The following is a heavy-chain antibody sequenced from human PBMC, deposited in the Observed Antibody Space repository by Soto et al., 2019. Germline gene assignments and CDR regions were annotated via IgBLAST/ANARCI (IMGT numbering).Heavy chain of an antibody. CDR2: IFSNDEK. CDR1: GFSLSNAGLG. CDR3: AATYSTSWYWFDP. V-gene: IGHV2-26*01. Sequence: QVTVKESGPVLVKPTETLTLTCTVSGFSLSNAGLGVSWIRQPPGKALEWLAHIFSNDEKSYITSLKSRLTISTDTSKSQVVLIMTIMDPVDTATYYCAATYSTSWYWFDPWGQGTLVTVSS. D-gene: IGHD6-13*01. J-gene: IGHJ5*02.